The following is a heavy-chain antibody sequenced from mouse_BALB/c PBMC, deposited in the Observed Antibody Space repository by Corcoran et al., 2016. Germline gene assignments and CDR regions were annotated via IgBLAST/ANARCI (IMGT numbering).Heavy chain of an antibody. V-gene: IGHV1-84*02. D-gene: IGHD2-1*01. CDR2: IYPGSGNT. CDR1: GYTFTDYY. Sequence: QIQLQQSGPELVKPGASVKISCNASGYTFTDYYIHWVKQKPGQGLEWIGWIYPGSGNTKYNEQFKGKATLTVDTSSRTAYMQLSSLTSEDTAVYFCARWGNYYFDYWGQGTTLTVSS. J-gene: IGHJ2*01. CDR3: ARWGNYYFDY.